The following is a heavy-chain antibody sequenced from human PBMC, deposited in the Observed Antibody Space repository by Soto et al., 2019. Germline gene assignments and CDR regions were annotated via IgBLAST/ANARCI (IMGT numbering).Heavy chain of an antibody. V-gene: IGHV1-46*03. CDR3: GREAGGATEAGLDS. D-gene: IGHD6-19*01. CDR2: INPSGRST. CDR1: GYTFTSHY. J-gene: IGHJ4*02. Sequence: QVQLVQSGAEVKKPGASVKVSCKASGYTFTSHYMHWVRQAPGQGLEWMGIINPSGRSTTYAQKFQGRVTMARDTSTSTVSMELSSLRSEDTAVYYCGREAGGATEAGLDSWRMGTLVTVA.